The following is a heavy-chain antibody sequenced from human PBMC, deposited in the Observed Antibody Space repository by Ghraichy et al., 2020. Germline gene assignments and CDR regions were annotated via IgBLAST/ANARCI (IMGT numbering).Heavy chain of an antibody. Sequence: SVKVSCKASGGTFSSYAISWVRQAPGQGLEWMGGIIPIFGTANYAQKFQGRVTITADESTSTAYMELSSLRSEDTAVYYCARQSSGYDFWSGPGMDVWGQGTTVTVSS. V-gene: IGHV1-69*13. CDR2: IIPIFGTA. CDR1: GGTFSSYA. J-gene: IGHJ6*02. D-gene: IGHD3-3*01. CDR3: ARQSSGYDFWSGPGMDV.